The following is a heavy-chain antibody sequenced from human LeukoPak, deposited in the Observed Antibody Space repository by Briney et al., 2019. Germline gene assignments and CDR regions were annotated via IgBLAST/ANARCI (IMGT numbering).Heavy chain of an antibody. CDR3: ARSNVDTAMAVDY. V-gene: IGHV4-59*01. CDR2: IYYSGST. D-gene: IGHD5-18*01. J-gene: IGHJ4*02. CDR1: GGSISSYY. Sequence: PSETLSLTCTVSGGSISSYYWSWIRQPPGKGLEWIGYIYYSGSTNYNPSLKSRVTISVDTSKNQFSLKLSSVTAADTAVYYCARSNVDTAMAVDYWGQGTLVTVSS.